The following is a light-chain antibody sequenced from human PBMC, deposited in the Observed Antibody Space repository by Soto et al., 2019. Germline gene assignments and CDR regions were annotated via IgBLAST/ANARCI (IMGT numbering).Light chain of an antibody. CDR3: QQIYSTPRT. CDR1: QGISSY. J-gene: IGKJ1*01. V-gene: IGKV1-39*01. CDR2: AAS. Sequence: DIQMTQSPSTLSASVGDRVTITCRASQGISSYLNWYQQKPGKAPKLLIYAASSLQSGVPSRCRGSGSGTDFTLTISSMQTEDFATYYCQQIYSTPRTSGQVTKVDIK.